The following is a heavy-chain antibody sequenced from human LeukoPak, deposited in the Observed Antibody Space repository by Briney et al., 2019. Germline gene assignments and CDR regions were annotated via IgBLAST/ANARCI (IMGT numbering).Heavy chain of an antibody. D-gene: IGHD6-13*01. CDR3: ARQIPYSSSWPFDY. J-gene: IGHJ4*02. Sequence: SETLSLTCTVSGGSISSYYWSWIRQPPGKGLEWIGYIYYSGSTNYNPSLKSRVTISVDTSKNQFSLKLSSVTAADTAVYYCARQIPYSSSWPFDYWGQGTLVTVSS. V-gene: IGHV4-59*08. CDR1: GGSISSYY. CDR2: IYYSGST.